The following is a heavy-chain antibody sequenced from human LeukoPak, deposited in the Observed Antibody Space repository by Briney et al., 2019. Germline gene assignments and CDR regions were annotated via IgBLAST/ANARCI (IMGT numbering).Heavy chain of an antibody. Sequence: GGSLRLSCAASGFTFSSYAMHWVRQAPGKGLEWVAVISYDGSNKYYADSVKGRFTISRNNSKNTLYLQMNSLRAEDTAVYYCARDSLRGYSYGAGNYYFDYWGQGTLVTVSS. J-gene: IGHJ4*02. V-gene: IGHV3-30*04. CDR2: ISYDGSNK. D-gene: IGHD5-18*01. CDR3: ARDSLRGYSYGAGNYYFDY. CDR1: GFTFSSYA.